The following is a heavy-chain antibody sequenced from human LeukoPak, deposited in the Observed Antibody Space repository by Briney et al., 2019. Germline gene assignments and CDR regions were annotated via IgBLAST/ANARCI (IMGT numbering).Heavy chain of an antibody. CDR3: ARLTGFAYQLLYGFFDY. Sequence: SETLSLTYTVSGVSISSSSYYWGWIRQPPGKGLEWIGSIYYSGSTYYNPSLKSRVTISVDTSKNQFSLKLSSVTAADTAVYYCARLTGFAYQLLYGFFDYWGQGTLVTVSS. J-gene: IGHJ4*02. V-gene: IGHV4-39*07. CDR1: GVSISSSSYY. D-gene: IGHD2-2*02. CDR2: IYYSGST.